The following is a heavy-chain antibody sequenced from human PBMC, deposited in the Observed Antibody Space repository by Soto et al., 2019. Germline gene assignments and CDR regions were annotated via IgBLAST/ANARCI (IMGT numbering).Heavy chain of an antibody. D-gene: IGHD4-17*01. CDR2: VDPNGGGT. CDR3: TTWVASGDYAGFDF. V-gene: IGHV1-2*04. J-gene: IGHJ4*02. CDR1: GNTFTDYK. Sequence: QVQLLQSGAEVKKPGASVKVSCKTSGNTFTDYKLHWVRQAPGQGLEWMGWVDPNGGGTNSAQKFHGSVTMTSATSITTVYLELSRLKTNDTATYFCTTWVASGDYAGFDFWGQGTLVTVSS.